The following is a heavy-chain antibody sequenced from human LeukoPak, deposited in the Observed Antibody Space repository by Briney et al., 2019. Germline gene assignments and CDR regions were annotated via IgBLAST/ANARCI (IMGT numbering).Heavy chain of an antibody. CDR3: ARDSRPYYDFWSGPTNFDY. V-gene: IGHV1-18*01. CDR2: ISAYNGNA. J-gene: IGHJ4*02. Sequence: GASVKVSCKASGYTFTSYGISWVRQAPGQGLEWMGWISAYNGNANYAQKLQGRVTMTTDTSTSTAYMELRSLRSDDTAVYYCARDSRPYYDFWSGPTNFDYWGQGTLVTVSS. CDR1: GYTFTSYG. D-gene: IGHD3-3*01.